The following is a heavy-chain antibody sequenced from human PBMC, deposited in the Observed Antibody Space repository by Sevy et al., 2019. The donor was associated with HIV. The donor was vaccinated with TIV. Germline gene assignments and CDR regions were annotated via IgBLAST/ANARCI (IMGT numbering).Heavy chain of an antibody. J-gene: IGHJ4*02. CDR3: ARVGFNWNDVDY. CDR1: GGSMNIYY. CDR2: IYYSGST. Sequence: SETLSLTCSVSGGSMNIYYWSWIRQPPGKGLEWIGFIYYSGSTNYNPSLKSRVTISVDTSKNQFSLKLSSVTAADTAVYYCARVGFNWNDVDYWGQGPLVTVSS. V-gene: IGHV4-59*01. D-gene: IGHD1-20*01.